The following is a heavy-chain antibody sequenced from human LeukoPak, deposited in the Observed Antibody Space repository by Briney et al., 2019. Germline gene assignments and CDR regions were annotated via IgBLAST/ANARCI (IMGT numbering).Heavy chain of an antibody. J-gene: IGHJ4*02. CDR3: AKDWIQFNRVFDCFDS. CDR1: GFTFNTNA. Sequence: PGGSLGLSCATSGFTFNTNAMSWVRQAPGKGLEWVSTIGNTETFYADSVTGRFTISRDNSKNTVYLHMNSLRVEDTAVYYCAKDWIQFNRVFDCFDSWGQGTLVTVSS. CDR2: IGNTET. D-gene: IGHD2-21*01. V-gene: IGHV3-23*01.